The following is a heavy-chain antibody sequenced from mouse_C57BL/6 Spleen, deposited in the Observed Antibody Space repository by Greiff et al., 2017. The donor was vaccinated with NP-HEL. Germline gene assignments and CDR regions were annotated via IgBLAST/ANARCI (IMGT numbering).Heavy chain of an antibody. Sequence: QVQLQQSGAELVKPGASVKISCKASGYAFSSYWMNWVKQRPGKGLEWIGQIYPGDGDTNYNGKFKGKATLTADKSSSTAYMQLSSLTSEDSAVYFCASRGGGSTMVTTDWYFDVWGTGTTVTVSS. CDR2: IYPGDGDT. J-gene: IGHJ1*03. D-gene: IGHD2-2*01. V-gene: IGHV1-80*01. CDR1: GYAFSSYW. CDR3: ASRGGGSTMVTTDWYFDV.